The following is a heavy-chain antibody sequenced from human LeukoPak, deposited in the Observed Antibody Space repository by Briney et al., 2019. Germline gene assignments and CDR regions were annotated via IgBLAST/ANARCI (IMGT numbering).Heavy chain of an antibody. CDR3: ARDYYGSGSYSNWFDP. CDR1: GGSISNYY. V-gene: IGHV4-39*07. J-gene: IGHJ5*02. CDR2: ISYSGST. Sequence: SETLSLTCTLSGGSISNYYWGWIRQPPGKGLEWIGSISYSGSTYYNPSLKSRVTMSVDTSKNQFSLKLSSVTAADTAVYYCARDYYGSGSYSNWFDPWGQGTLVTVSS. D-gene: IGHD3-10*01.